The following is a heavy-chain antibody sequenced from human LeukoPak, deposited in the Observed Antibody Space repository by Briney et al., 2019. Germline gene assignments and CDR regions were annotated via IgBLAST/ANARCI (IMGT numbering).Heavy chain of an antibody. Sequence: PGGSLRLSCAASGFTFSSYSMNWVRQAPGKGLEWVSSISSSSSYIYYADSVKGRFTISRDNSKNTLYLQMNSLRAEDTAVYYCARARGRTSGFDSWGQGTLVTVSS. D-gene: IGHD1-26*01. CDR3: ARARGRTSGFDS. CDR1: GFTFSSYS. V-gene: IGHV3-21*04. J-gene: IGHJ4*02. CDR2: ISSSSSYI.